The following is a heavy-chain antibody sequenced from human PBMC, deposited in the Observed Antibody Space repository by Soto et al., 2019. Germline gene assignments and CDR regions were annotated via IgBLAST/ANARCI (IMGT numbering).Heavy chain of an antibody. CDR3: TTDSYKTTITVRFDY. D-gene: IGHD4-17*01. CDR2: VKSKNDGGTT. J-gene: IGHJ4*01. CDR1: GFTFSNAW. V-gene: IGHV3-15*07. Sequence: PGGSLRLSCAASGFTFSNAWINWVRQTPGRGLEWVGRVKSKNDGGTTDFAAPVKGRFAISRDDSKNMVYLEMNSLQTEDTAMYYCTTDSYKTTITVRFDYWAHGTLVTVSS.